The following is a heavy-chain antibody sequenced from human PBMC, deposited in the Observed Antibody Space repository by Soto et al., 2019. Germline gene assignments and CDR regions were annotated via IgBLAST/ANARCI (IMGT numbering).Heavy chain of an antibody. CDR1: GFTFSSYG. CDR2: IWYDGSNK. Sequence: GGSLRLSCAASGFTFSSYGMHWVRQAPGKGLEWVAVIWYDGSNKYYADSVKGRFTISRDNSKNTLYLQMNSLRAEDTAVYYCARVYGFGYYYYGMDVWGQGTTVTVSS. D-gene: IGHD3-16*01. CDR3: ARVYGFGYYYYGMDV. V-gene: IGHV3-33*01. J-gene: IGHJ6*02.